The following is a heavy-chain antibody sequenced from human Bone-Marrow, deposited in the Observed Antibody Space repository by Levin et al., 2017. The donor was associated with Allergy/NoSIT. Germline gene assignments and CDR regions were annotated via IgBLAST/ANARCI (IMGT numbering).Heavy chain of an antibody. CDR2: IHHSGSA. CDR3: ARDRCSGGNCDDAFDI. CDR1: NYSISSGYY. Sequence: SETLSLTCSVSNYSISSGYYWVWIRQPPGKGLEWIGSIHHSGSAYSNPSLRSRVTISVDTSKNQVSLELYSVTAADTAMYYCARDRCSGGNCDDAFDIWGQGTMVTVSS. V-gene: IGHV4-38-2*02. D-gene: IGHD2-15*01. J-gene: IGHJ3*02.